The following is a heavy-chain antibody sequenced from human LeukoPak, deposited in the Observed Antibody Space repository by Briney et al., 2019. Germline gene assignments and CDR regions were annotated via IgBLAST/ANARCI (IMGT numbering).Heavy chain of an antibody. V-gene: IGHV3-33*01. D-gene: IGHD5-18*01. CDR1: GVIFSSYA. CDR2: IWSDGSNK. CDR3: ARDLAYSFGYGIDY. Sequence: PGGSLRLSCAPSGVIFSSYAMHWVRQAPGKGLEWVAVIWSDGSNKYHADSVEGRFTISRDNSKNTLYLQMNSLRAEDTALYYCARDLAYSFGYGIDYWGQGTLVTVSS. J-gene: IGHJ4*02.